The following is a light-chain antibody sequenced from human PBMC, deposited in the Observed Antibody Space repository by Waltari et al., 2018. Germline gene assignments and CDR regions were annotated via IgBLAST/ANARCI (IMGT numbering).Light chain of an antibody. CDR3: QQRSQWPIT. V-gene: IGKV3D-11*01. J-gene: IGKJ4*01. Sequence: EIVLTQSPATLSLSPGERATLSCRASQDVASQLAWYQQKPGQAPRLLIYDASHRATGIPARFSGSGSGTDVTLTISSLETEDLAVYYCQQRSQWPITFGGGTKVEIK. CDR2: DAS. CDR1: QDVASQ.